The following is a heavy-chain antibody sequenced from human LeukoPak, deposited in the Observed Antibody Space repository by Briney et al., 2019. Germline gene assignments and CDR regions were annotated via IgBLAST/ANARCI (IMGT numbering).Heavy chain of an antibody. V-gene: IGHV3-23*01. Sequence: GGSLRLSCAAPGFIFSSYAMSWVRQAPGKGLEWVSGISGSGGGTYYADSVKGRFTISRDNSKSTLYLQMNSLRAEGTAVYYCAKDTAGELGFDIWGQGTMVTVSS. CDR2: ISGSGGGT. CDR1: GFIFSSYA. J-gene: IGHJ3*02. CDR3: AKDTAGELGFDI. D-gene: IGHD1-26*01.